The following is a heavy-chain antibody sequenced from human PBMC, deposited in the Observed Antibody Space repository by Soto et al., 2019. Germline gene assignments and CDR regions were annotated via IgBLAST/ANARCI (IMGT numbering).Heavy chain of an antibody. V-gene: IGHV4-59*01. Sequence: SETLSLTCTVSGGSISGYYWSWIRQPPGKGLEWIGYIYYSGSTNYNPSLKSRVTISVDTSKNQFSLKLSSVTAADTAVYYCARDSPEGRAFDIWGQGTMVTVSS. CDR1: GGSISGYY. CDR2: IYYSGST. CDR3: ARDSPEGRAFDI. J-gene: IGHJ3*02.